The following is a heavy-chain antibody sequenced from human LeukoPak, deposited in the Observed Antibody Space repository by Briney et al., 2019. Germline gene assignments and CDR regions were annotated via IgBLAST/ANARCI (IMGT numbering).Heavy chain of an antibody. CDR3: ARDLGWLQSDY. Sequence: GGSLRLSCVASGFSFSDHWMNRLRQAPGKGLEWVATIKKDGSEQYYVDSMKGRLTISRDNAKNSVYLQIHNLRAEDTAVYYCARDLGWLQSDYWGQGTLVTVSS. D-gene: IGHD5-24*01. CDR2: IKKDGSEQ. CDR1: GFSFSDHW. V-gene: IGHV3-7*01. J-gene: IGHJ4*02.